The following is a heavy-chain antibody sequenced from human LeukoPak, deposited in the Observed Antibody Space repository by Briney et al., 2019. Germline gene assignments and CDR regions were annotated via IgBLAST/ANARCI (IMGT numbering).Heavy chain of an antibody. Sequence: ASVKVSCKASGGTLSRYAISWVRQAPGQGLEWMGGIIPIFGTANYAQKFQGRVTMTRDTSTSTVYMELSSLRSEDTAVYYCAKDQISNGYGSGTGSFDYWGQGTLVNVSS. CDR3: AKDQISNGYGSGTGSFDY. CDR2: IIPIFGTA. CDR1: GGTLSRYA. V-gene: IGHV1-69*05. J-gene: IGHJ4*02. D-gene: IGHD6-19*01.